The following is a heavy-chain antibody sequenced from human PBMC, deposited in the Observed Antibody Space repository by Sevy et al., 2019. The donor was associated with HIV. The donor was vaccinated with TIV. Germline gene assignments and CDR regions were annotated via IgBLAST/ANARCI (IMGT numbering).Heavy chain of an antibody. V-gene: IGHV3-23*01. Sequence: GGSLSLPCAAPGFTFRNYAMNWVRKAPGKGLEWVSGIGGTGGSGDETNYADPVKGRFTISRDDSKNSLYLQLNTLRAEDTAIYYCARKYDSSGYFDYWGQGTLVTVSS. J-gene: IGHJ4*02. CDR2: IGGTGGSGDET. CDR3: ARKYDSSGYFDY. D-gene: IGHD3-22*01. CDR1: GFTFRNYA.